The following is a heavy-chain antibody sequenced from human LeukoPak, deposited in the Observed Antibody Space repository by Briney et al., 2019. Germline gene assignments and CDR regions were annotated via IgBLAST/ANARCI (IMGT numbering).Heavy chain of an antibody. J-gene: IGHJ4*02. Sequence: SETLSLTCTVSGVSISSGGYYWSWIRQHPGKGLEWIGYIYYSGSTYYNPSLKSRVTISVDTSKNQFSLKLSSVTAADTAVYYCARVLVYAIGHFDYWGQGTLVTVSS. V-gene: IGHV4-31*03. CDR1: GVSISSGGYY. CDR3: ARVLVYAIGHFDY. D-gene: IGHD2-8*01. CDR2: IYYSGST.